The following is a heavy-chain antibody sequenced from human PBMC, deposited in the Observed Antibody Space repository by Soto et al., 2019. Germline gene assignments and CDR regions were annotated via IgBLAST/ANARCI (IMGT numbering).Heavy chain of an antibody. J-gene: IGHJ6*02. CDR2: IIPILGIA. D-gene: IGHD1-26*01. V-gene: IGHV1-69*02. CDR3: ARRQLVGATAYYYYGMDV. Sequence: QVQLVQSGAEVKKPGSSVKVSCKASGGTFSSYTISWVRQAPGQGLEWMGRIIPILGIANYAQKFQGRVTITADKSTSTAYMELSSLRSEDTAVYYCARRQLVGATAYYYYGMDVWGQGTTVTVSS. CDR1: GGTFSSYT.